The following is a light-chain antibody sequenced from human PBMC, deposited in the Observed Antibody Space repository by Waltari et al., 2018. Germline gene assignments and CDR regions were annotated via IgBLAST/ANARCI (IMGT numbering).Light chain of an antibody. CDR2: AAS. CDR3: QQSYSTPSIT. J-gene: IGKJ4*01. V-gene: IGKV1-39*01. Sequence: DIQMTQSLSSLSASVGDRVTITCRASQSISSYLNWYQQKPGKAPKLLIYAASSLQSGVPSRFSGSGSGTDFTLTISSLQPEDFATYYCQQSYSTPSITFGGGTKVEIK. CDR1: QSISSY.